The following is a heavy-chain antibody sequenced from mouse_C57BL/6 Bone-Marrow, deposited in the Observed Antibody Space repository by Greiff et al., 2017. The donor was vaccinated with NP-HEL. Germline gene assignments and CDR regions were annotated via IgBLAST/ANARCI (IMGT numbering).Heavy chain of an antibody. V-gene: IGHV14-4*01. CDR2: IDPANGDT. J-gene: IGHJ1*03. Sequence: EVQLQQSGAELVRPGVSVKLSCTASGFNIKDDYMHWVKQRPEQGLEWIGWIDPANGDTAYASKFQGKATITADTSSNTAYLQLSSLTSEDTAVYYCTTLYGSSWGYFDVWGTGTTVTVSS. CDR1: GFNIKDDY. D-gene: IGHD1-1*01. CDR3: TTLYGSSWGYFDV.